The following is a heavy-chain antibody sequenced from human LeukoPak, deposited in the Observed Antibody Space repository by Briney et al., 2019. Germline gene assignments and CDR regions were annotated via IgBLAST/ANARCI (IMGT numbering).Heavy chain of an antibody. J-gene: IGHJ6*03. CDR3: ARDAFSYYYYYMDV. CDR1: GFIFSSYG. Sequence: GGSLRLSCAASGFIFSSYGMHWVRQAPDKGLEWVAFIRYDGSRKYYADSVKGRFTISRDNAKNSLYLQMNSLRAEDTAVYYCARDAFSYYYYYMDVWGKGTTVTVSS. V-gene: IGHV3-30*02. CDR2: IRYDGSRK.